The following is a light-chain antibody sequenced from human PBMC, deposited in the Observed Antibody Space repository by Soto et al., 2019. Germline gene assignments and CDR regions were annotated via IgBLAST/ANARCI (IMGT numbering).Light chain of an antibody. CDR2: RAS. CDR3: QQYSSDST. V-gene: IGKV1-5*03. CDR1: QNINNW. J-gene: IGKJ1*01. Sequence: DIQMTQSPSTLSASVGDRVTITCRASQNINNWLAWYQQKPGKAPKLLIYRASSLENGVPSRFSGRGSGTDFIFTITRLQPDDFATYYCQQYSSDSTFGQGTKVEI.